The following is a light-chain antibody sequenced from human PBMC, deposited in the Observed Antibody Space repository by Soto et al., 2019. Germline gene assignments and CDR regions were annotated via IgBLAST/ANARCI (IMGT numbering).Light chain of an antibody. V-gene: IGKV1-6*01. CDR3: QQVRSYPST. J-gene: IGKJ4*01. CDR1: QGIRND. CDR2: AAS. Sequence: PSSLSAALGDRFTITCRASQGIRNDLGWFQQKPGKAPKLLIYAASILQSGVPSGFSGSGFGTDFTLTISSLRAEDFATYFCQQVRSYPSTFGGGTKVDIK.